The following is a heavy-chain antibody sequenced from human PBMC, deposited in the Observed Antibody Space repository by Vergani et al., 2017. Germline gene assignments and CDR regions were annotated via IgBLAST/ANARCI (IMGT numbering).Heavy chain of an antibody. Sequence: EVQLVESGGGLFQPGGSLRLSCAASGFTVSSNHMSWVRQAPGKGLEWVSAISGSGGSTYYADCVKGRFTISRDNSKNTMYLQMNSLRAEDTAVYYCAKVDRGSWSYYDYYWGQGTLVTVSS. CDR1: GFTVSSNH. CDR3: AKVDRGSWSYYDYY. D-gene: IGHD3-10*01. J-gene: IGHJ4*02. V-gene: IGHV3-23*04. CDR2: ISGSGGST.